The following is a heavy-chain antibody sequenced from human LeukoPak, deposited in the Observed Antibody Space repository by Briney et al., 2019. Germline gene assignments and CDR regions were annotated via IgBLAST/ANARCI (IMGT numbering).Heavy chain of an antibody. Sequence: SETLSLTCTVSGGSISSSNYYRGWLRQPPGKGLEWLGGIYHTGNTHYNPSRKSRVTISVDTSKNQLSLRLNAVTAADTALYYCIFGGKLDYWGRGILVTVSS. CDR1: GGSISSSNYY. CDR2: IYHTGNT. D-gene: IGHD3-10*01. J-gene: IGHJ4*02. V-gene: IGHV4-39*01. CDR3: IFGGKLDY.